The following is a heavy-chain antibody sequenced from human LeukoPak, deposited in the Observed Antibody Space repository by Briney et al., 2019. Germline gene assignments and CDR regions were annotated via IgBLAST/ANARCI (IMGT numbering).Heavy chain of an antibody. D-gene: IGHD6-13*01. V-gene: IGHV4-30-4*02. Sequence: SETLSLTCTVSGASIRSGDYYWSWIRQPPGKGLEWIGYIYDSGSTYYNPSLKSRITISVDTSENRFSLKLSSVTAADTAVYYCASIAADCDYWGQGTLVTVSS. CDR2: IYDSGST. CDR3: ASIAADCDY. CDR1: GASIRSGDYY. J-gene: IGHJ4*02.